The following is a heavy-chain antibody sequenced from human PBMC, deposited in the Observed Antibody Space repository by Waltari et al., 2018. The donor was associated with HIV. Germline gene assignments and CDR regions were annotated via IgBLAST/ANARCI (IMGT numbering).Heavy chain of an antibody. CDR2: ISSSSSYI. Sequence: EVQLVESGEGLVKPGGSLRLSCAASGFTFSIYSMTWVRQAPGKGLEWVSSISSSSSYIYYADSVKGRFTISRDNAKNSLYLQMNSLRAEDTAVYYCARRYCSGGSCHTYGMDVWGQGTTVTVSS. CDR3: ARRYCSGGSCHTYGMDV. J-gene: IGHJ6*02. V-gene: IGHV3-21*06. D-gene: IGHD2-15*01. CDR1: GFTFSIYS.